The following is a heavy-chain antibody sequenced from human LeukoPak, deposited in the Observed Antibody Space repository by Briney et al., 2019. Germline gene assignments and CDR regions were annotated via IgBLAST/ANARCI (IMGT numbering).Heavy chain of an antibody. CDR3: AKDLIAGPPDYFDY. Sequence: GGSLRLSCAVSGFTFTIYAVHWVRQAPGKGLEWVAVTDGSNKYYADSVKGRFTISSDNSKNTLYLQMNSLRGEDTAVYYCAKDLIAGPPDYFDYWGQGTLVTVSP. J-gene: IGHJ4*02. V-gene: IGHV3-30-3*01. CDR1: GFTFTIYA. D-gene: IGHD1-14*01. CDR2: TDGSNK.